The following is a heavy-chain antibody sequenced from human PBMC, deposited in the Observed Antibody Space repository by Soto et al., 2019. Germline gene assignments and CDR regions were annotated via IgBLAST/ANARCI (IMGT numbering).Heavy chain of an antibody. J-gene: IGHJ6*02. CDR3: ARVLYYGSGSYSPYGMDV. D-gene: IGHD3-10*01. Sequence: QVQLVQSGAEVKKPGSSVKVSCKTSGVSFNNNGIGWVRQAPGHGLEWMGGVSPPFRTSNYARKFQGRSSITADASTGTVNMELSSLTSEVSAQYYCARVLYYGSGSYSPYGMDVWGQWTTVTVSS. CDR1: GVSFNNNG. CDR2: VSPPFRTS. V-gene: IGHV1-69*01.